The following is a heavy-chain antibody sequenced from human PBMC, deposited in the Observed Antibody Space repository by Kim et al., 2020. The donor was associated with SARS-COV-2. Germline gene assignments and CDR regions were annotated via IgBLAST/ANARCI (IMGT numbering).Heavy chain of an antibody. Sequence: GGSLRLSCAASGFTFSDYYMSWIRQAPGKGLEWVSYISSSGSTIYYADSVKGRFTISRDNAKNSLYLQMNSLRAEDTAVYYCARDDSSGYYSANWFDPWGQGTLVTVSS. CDR1: GFTFSDYY. D-gene: IGHD3-22*01. CDR3: ARDDSSGYYSANWFDP. J-gene: IGHJ5*02. CDR2: ISSSGSTI. V-gene: IGHV3-11*01.